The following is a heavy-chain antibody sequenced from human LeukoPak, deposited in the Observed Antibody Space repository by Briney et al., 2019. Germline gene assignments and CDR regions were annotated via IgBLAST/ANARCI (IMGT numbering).Heavy chain of an antibody. J-gene: IGHJ6*02. D-gene: IGHD3-22*01. CDR1: GYTFTSYC. Sequence: VASVKVSCKASGYTFTSYCMHWVRQAPGQGLEWMGWINTNTGNPTYAQGFTGRFVFSLDTSVSTAYLQISSLKAEDTAVYYCARMIRDYYDSSGYYDPLYYYCGMDVWGQGTTVTVSS. CDR3: ARMIRDYYDSSGYYDPLYYYCGMDV. V-gene: IGHV7-4-1*02. CDR2: INTNTGNP.